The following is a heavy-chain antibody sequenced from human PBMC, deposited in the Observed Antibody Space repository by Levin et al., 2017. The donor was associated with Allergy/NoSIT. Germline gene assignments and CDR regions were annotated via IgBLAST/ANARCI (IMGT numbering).Heavy chain of an antibody. CDR2: IKQDGSEK. V-gene: IGHV3-7*04. Sequence: GESLKISCAASGFTFSSYWMSWVRQAPGKGLEWVANIKQDGSEKYYVDSVKGRFTISRDNAKNSLYLQMNSLRAEDTAVYYCARDIHGYSYGYPPDYWGQGTLVTVSS. CDR1: GFTFSSYW. CDR3: ARDIHGYSYGYPPDY. J-gene: IGHJ4*02. D-gene: IGHD5-18*01.